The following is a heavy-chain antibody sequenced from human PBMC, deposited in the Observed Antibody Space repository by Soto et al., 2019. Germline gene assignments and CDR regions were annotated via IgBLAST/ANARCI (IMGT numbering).Heavy chain of an antibody. CDR2: IIPIFGTA. V-gene: IGHV1-69*06. J-gene: IGHJ5*02. Sequence: QVQLVQSGAEVKQPGSSVKVSCKASGGTFSSYAISWVRQAPGQGLEWMGGIIPIFGTANYAQKFQGRVTITADKSTSTAYMELSSLRSEDTAVYYCARDVHCSSTSCYHWFDPWGQGTLVTVSS. CDR3: ARDVHCSSTSCYHWFDP. CDR1: GGTFSSYA. D-gene: IGHD2-2*01.